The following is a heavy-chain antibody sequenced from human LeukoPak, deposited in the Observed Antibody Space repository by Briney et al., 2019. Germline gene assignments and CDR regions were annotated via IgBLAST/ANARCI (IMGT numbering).Heavy chain of an antibody. D-gene: IGHD3-22*01. CDR1: GFTFTSLP. V-gene: IGHV3-30*04. CDR2: SSTHGSDE. Sequence: QPGKSLRLSCAASGFTFTSLPLHWVRQAPGKGLEWVAVSSTHGSDEYYADSVKGRFTVFSDNSKKTVYLQMDSLRAEDTAVYHCAMDYYDSNGYSRGWDYRGKGALVTVSS. CDR3: AMDYYDSNGYSRGWDY. J-gene: IGHJ4*02.